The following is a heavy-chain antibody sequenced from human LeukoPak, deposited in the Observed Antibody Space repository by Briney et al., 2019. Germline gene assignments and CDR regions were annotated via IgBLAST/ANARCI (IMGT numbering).Heavy chain of an antibody. CDR2: TYYRSKWNN. Sequence: SQTLSLTCAISGDSVSSKNAAWNWIRRSPSRGLEWLGRTYYRSKWNNDYAVSVRGRITINPDTSKNQFSLLLNSVSPEDTAVYYCARYSALGVPDYWGQGTLVTVSS. J-gene: IGHJ4*02. CDR3: ARYSALGVPDY. CDR1: GDSVSSKNAA. V-gene: IGHV6-1*01. D-gene: IGHD2-21*01.